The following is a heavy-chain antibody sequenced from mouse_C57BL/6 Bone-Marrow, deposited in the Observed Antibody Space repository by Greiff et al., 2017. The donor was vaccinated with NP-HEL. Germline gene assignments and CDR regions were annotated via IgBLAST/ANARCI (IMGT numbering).Heavy chain of an antibody. CDR2: INSDGSST. CDR3: ARDYYGSSDGWYFDV. V-gene: IGHV5-16*01. J-gene: IGHJ1*03. D-gene: IGHD1-1*01. CDR1: GFTFSDYY. Sequence: EVMLVESEGGLVQPGSSMKLSCTASGFTFSDYYMAWVRQVPAKGLEWVANINSDGSSTYYLDSLKSSFIISRDNAKNILYLQMSRLKSEDTATYYGARDYYGSSDGWYFDVWGTGTTVTVSS.